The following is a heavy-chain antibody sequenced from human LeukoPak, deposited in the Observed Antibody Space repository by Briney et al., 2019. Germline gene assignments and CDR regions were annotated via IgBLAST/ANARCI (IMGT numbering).Heavy chain of an antibody. V-gene: IGHV3-15*01. D-gene: IGHD5-18*01. J-gene: IGHJ4*02. CDR1: GFTFTNAW. CDR3: TTAGEYNYRTMTY. CDR2: IKSQTDGGTT. Sequence: PGGSLRLSCAAAGFTFTNAWMSWVRHPPGRGLEWGGRIKSQTDGGTTDYAVPVKGRFTISRDDSTNTLNLQMNSLESEDTAVYYCTTAGEYNYRTMTYWGQGTLVRVSS.